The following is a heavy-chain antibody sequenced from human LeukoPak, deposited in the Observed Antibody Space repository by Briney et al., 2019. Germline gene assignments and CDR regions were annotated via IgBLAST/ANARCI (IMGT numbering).Heavy chain of an antibody. CDR1: GYTFSNYW. V-gene: IGHV5-51*01. Sequence: GESLQISCKGSGYTFSNYWIGWVRQLPGEGLEWMGIIYPGDSDTRYSPSFQGQVIISADRSISTAYLQWSSLRASDTAMYYCARGETGIVTPRANFDYWGQGTLVTVSS. CDR2: IYPGDSDT. D-gene: IGHD4-23*01. J-gene: IGHJ4*02. CDR3: ARGETGIVTPRANFDY.